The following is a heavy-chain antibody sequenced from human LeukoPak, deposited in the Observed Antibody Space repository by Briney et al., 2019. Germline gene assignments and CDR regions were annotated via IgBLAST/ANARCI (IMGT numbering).Heavy chain of an antibody. Sequence: SETLSLTCTVSGGSITNYYWAWIRQPPGKGLEWIGNIYYTGSTNYNPSLKSRVTISVDTSKNQFSLKLSSVTAADTAVYYCARDATGYSSSSGAFDIWGQGTMVTVSS. J-gene: IGHJ3*02. D-gene: IGHD6-13*01. V-gene: IGHV4-59*12. CDR3: ARDATGYSSSSGAFDI. CDR2: IYYTGST. CDR1: GGSITNYY.